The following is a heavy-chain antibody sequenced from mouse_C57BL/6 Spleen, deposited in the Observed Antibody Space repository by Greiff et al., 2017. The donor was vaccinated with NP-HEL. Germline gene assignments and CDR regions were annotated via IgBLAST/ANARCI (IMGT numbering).Heavy chain of an antibody. D-gene: IGHD2-10*02. CDR2: IYPGDGDT. V-gene: IGHV1-80*01. Sequence: QVQLQQSGAELVKPGASVKISCKASGYAFSSYWMNWVKQRPGKGLEWIGQIYPGDGDTNYNGKFKGKATLTADKSSSTAYMQLSSLTSEDSAVYVCARLVRYPYWYFDVWGTGTTVTVSS. J-gene: IGHJ1*03. CDR3: ARLVRYPYWYFDV. CDR1: GYAFSSYW.